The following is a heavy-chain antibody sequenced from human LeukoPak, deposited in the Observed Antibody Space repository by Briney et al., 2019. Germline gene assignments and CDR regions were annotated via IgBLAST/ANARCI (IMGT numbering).Heavy chain of an antibody. V-gene: IGHV4-59*01. CDR3: ARGSDSSGWYFGY. D-gene: IGHD6-19*01. J-gene: IGHJ4*02. Sequence: SETLSLTCTVSGGSISSYYWSWIRQPPGKGLEWIGYIYYSGSTNYNPSLKSRVTISVDTSKNQFSLKLSSVNAADTAVYYCARGSDSSGWYFGYWGQGTLVTVSS. CDR2: IYYSGST. CDR1: GGSISSYY.